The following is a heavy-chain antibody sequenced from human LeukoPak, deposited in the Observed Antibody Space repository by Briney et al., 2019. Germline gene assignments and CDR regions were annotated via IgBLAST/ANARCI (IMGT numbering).Heavy chain of an antibody. CDR1: GGSISSSSYY. D-gene: IGHD3-10*01. V-gene: IGHV4-39*01. Sequence: SETLSLTCTVSGGSISSSSYYWGWIRQPPGKGLEWIGTIYYSGSTYYNPSLKSRVTMSVDTSKNQFSLKLSSVTASDTAVYYCARRFAPSRNDAFDIWGQGTMVTVSS. CDR2: IYYSGST. CDR3: ARRFAPSRNDAFDI. J-gene: IGHJ3*02.